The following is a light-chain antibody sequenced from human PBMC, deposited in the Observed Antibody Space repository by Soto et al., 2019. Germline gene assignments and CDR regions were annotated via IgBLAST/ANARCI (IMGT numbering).Light chain of an antibody. J-gene: IGLJ3*02. CDR2: AHT. Sequence: QSVLTQPPSVSGAXXXXXXXXXTGSGSNIXLGYEVHWYQQLPGTAPKLLIYAHTNRPSGVPDRFSASTSGTSASLAITGLQAEDEADYYCQSYDSTLSGSRVFGGGTKLTVL. V-gene: IGLV1-40*01. CDR3: QSYDSTLSGSRV. CDR1: GSNIXLGYE.